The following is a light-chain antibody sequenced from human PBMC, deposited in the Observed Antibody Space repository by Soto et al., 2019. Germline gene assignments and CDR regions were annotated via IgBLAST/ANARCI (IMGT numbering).Light chain of an antibody. CDR2: AAS. CDR1: PGISNY. Sequence: DIQMTQSPSSLSASIGDRVTITCRASPGISNYLAWYQQRPGKVPKLLIFAASTLHAGVPGRFSGSGSWTDFTLTTSSLQPEDVATSYCQKYNSVPLKFGGGTKVEI. V-gene: IGKV1-27*01. J-gene: IGKJ4*02. CDR3: QKYNSVPLK.